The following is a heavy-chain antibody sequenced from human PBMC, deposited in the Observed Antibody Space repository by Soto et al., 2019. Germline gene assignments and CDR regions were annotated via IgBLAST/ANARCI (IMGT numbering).Heavy chain of an antibody. Sequence: GASVKVSCKASGGTFSSYAISWVRQAPGQGLEWMGGIIPIFGTANYAQKFQGRVTITADESTSTAYMELSSLRSEDTAVYYCVCGSYYVASVDYWGQGTLVPVSS. J-gene: IGHJ4*02. D-gene: IGHD1-26*01. CDR1: GGTFSSYA. CDR3: VCGSYYVASVDY. V-gene: IGHV1-69*13. CDR2: IIPIFGTA.